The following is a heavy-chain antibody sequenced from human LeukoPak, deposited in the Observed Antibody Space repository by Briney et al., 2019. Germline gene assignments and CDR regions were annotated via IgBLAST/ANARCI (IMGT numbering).Heavy chain of an antibody. J-gene: IGHJ4*02. CDR2: INYSGAT. V-gene: IGHV4-59*01. CDR1: RGSINGYY. D-gene: IGHD6-19*01. CDR3: ARHSSGWHLDF. Sequence: SETLSLTCSVSRGSINGYYWSWIRQPPGKGLEWIGWINYSGATYFNPSLKSRALMSIDTSMNQLSLRLCSVTAADTAIYYCARHSSGWHLDFWGRGTLVTVSS.